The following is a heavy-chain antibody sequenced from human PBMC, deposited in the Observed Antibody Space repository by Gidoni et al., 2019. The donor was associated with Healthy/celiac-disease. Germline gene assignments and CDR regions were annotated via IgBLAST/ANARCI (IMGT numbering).Heavy chain of an antibody. V-gene: IGHV3-30*04. J-gene: IGHJ6*02. D-gene: IGHD6-19*01. Sequence: QVQLVESGGGVVQPGRSPRLPCAAPGFTFSRSAMHWVRQASGKGLEWVAVISYDGSNKYYADSVKGRFTISRDNSKNTLYLQMNSLRAEDTAVYYCARGHSSGWLYYYYYGMDVWGQGTTVTVSS. CDR2: ISYDGSNK. CDR1: GFTFSRSA. CDR3: ARGHSSGWLYYYYYGMDV.